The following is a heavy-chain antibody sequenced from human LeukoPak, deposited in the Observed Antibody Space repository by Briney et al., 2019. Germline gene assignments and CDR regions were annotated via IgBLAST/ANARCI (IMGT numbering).Heavy chain of an antibody. V-gene: IGHV4-38-2*01. CDR1: GYSLSSGYY. D-gene: IGHD5-18*01. CDR3: ARGYSYGRFDY. Sequence: PSETLSLTCAVSGYSLSSGYYWGWIRQPPGKGLEWIGGIYHSGSTYYNPSLKSRVTISVDTSKNQFSLKLSSVTAAHTAVYYCARGYSYGRFDYWGQGTLVTVSS. J-gene: IGHJ4*02. CDR2: IYHSGST.